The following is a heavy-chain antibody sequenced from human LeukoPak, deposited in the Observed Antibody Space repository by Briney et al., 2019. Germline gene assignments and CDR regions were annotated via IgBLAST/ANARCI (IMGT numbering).Heavy chain of an antibody. V-gene: IGHV4-59*01. J-gene: IGHJ4*02. CDR1: VGSITSYY. Sequence: PSETLSLTSTVSVGSITSYYWSWVRQPPGKGLGWIGYIYYSGSTNYNPSLKSRVTISVDTSKNQFSLKLSSVTAADTAVYYCARSLWFGDSYDYWGQGTLVTVSS. CDR2: IYYSGST. CDR3: ARSLWFGDSYDY. D-gene: IGHD3-10*01.